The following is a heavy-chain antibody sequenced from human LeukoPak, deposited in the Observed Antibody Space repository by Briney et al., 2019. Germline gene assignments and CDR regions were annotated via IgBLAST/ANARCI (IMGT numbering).Heavy chain of an antibody. Sequence: GGSLRLSCAASGFTFDDYAMHWVRQAPGKGLEWFSLISGDGGSTYYADSVKGRFTISRDNSKNSLYLQMNSLRTEDTALYYCTKDITWYYYGTGNYFDYWGQGTLVTVSS. CDR3: TKDITWYYYGTGNYFDY. D-gene: IGHD3-10*01. V-gene: IGHV3-43*02. CDR2: ISGDGGST. J-gene: IGHJ4*02. CDR1: GFTFDDYA.